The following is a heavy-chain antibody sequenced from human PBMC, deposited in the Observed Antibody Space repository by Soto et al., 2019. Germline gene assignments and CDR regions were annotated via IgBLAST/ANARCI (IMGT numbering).Heavy chain of an antibody. Sequence: SETLSLTCTVSGGSVTNSSSYWGWIRHSPGNGLEWIGSVYYIGRSYSKSSVKSRVTISVYTSKTQFSLNLNSVTASDTAVYFCVRQRTTVITQAYFDYWG. V-gene: IGHV4-39*01. CDR1: GGSVTNSSSY. CDR3: VRQRTTVITQAYFDY. CDR2: VYYIGRS. J-gene: IGHJ4*01. D-gene: IGHD4-4*01.